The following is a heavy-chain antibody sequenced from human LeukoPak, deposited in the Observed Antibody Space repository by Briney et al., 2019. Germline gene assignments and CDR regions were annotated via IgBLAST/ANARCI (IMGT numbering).Heavy chain of an antibody. CDR1: GFTFSSHW. J-gene: IGHJ4*02. CDR3: ARADLSGSYFHPHFLDY. Sequence: PGGSLRLSCAASGFTFSSHWMSWVRQAPGKGLEWVANIKKDGSEKYYVDSVKGRFTISRDNAKTSLYLQMNSLRAEDTAMYYCARADLSGSYFHPHFLDYWGQGTLVTVSS. CDR2: IKKDGSEK. D-gene: IGHD1-26*01. V-gene: IGHV3-7*01.